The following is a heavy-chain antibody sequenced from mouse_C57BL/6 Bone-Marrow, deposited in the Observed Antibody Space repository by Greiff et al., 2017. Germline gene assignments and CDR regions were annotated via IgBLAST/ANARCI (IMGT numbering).Heavy chain of an antibody. CDR2: IYPGSGST. J-gene: IGHJ1*03. V-gene: IGHV1-55*01. CDR3: TRRYYSNYWYFDV. Sequence: VQLQQPGAELVKPGASVKMSCKASGYTFTSYWITWVKQRPGQGLEWIGDIYPGSGSTNDNEKFKSKATLTVDTSSSTAYTQLSSLTSEDSAVYYCTRRYYSNYWYFDVWGTGTTVTVSS. D-gene: IGHD2-5*01. CDR1: GYTFTSYW.